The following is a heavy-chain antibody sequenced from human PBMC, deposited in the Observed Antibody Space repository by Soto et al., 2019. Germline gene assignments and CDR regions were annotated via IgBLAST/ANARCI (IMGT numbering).Heavy chain of an antibody. CDR1: GGSFSGYY. V-gene: IGHV4-34*01. D-gene: IGHD6-19*01. CDR3: ARYSIVWLPRKNWFDP. J-gene: IGHJ5*02. Sequence: PSETLCLTCAVYGGSFSGYYWSRIRQPPGKGLEWIGEINHSGSTNYNPSLKSRVTISVDTSKNQFSLKLSSVTAADTAVYYCARYSIVWLPRKNWFDPWGQGTLVTVSS. CDR2: INHSGST.